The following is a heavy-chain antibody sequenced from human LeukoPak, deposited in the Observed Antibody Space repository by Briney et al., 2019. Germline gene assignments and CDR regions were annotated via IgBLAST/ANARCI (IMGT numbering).Heavy chain of an antibody. J-gene: IGHJ6*03. D-gene: IGHD1-26*01. CDR2: ITGSGASTT. Sequence: GGSLRLSCAASGFTFGNYAMSWVRQAPGKGLEWVSSITGSGASTTYYADSVKGRFTISRDNAKNSLYLQMNSLRAEDTAVYYCARDPYSGSYGADYYYYMDVWGKGTTVTISS. V-gene: IGHV3-23*01. CDR1: GFTFGNYA. CDR3: ARDPYSGSYGADYYYYMDV.